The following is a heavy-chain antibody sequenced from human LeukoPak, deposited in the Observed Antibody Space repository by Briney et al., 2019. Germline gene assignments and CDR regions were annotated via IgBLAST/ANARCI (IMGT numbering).Heavy chain of an antibody. V-gene: IGHV1-69*04. CDR2: IIPTLNVA. CDR3: VRESGFGELFPYAFDI. CDR1: GDNFSTYV. Sequence: ASVKVSCKASGDNFSTYVLTWVRQAPGQGLEWMGRIIPTLNVANFAQKFKGRVSITADKSTNTAHLELNSLRAEDTAVYYCVRESGFGELFPYAFDIWGQGTVVTVSS. J-gene: IGHJ3*02. D-gene: IGHD3-10*01.